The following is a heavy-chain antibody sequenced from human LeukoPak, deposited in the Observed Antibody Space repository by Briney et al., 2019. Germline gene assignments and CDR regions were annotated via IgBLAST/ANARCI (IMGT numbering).Heavy chain of an antibody. J-gene: IGHJ6*02. CDR2: IYYSGST. CDR1: GCSISSYY. V-gene: IGHV4-59*01. CDR3: AGISGSRYYYYGMDV. Sequence: SETLSLTCTVSGCSISSYYWSWIRQPPGKGLEWIGYIYYSGSTNYNPSLKSRVTISVDTSKNQFSLKLSSVTAADTAVYYCAGISGSRYYYYGMDVWGQGTTVTVSS. D-gene: IGHD1-26*01.